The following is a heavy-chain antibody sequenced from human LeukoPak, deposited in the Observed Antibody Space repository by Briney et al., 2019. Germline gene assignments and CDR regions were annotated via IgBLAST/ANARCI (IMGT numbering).Heavy chain of an antibody. V-gene: IGHV4-4*07. J-gene: IGHJ6*03. Sequence: SETLSLTCTVSGGSISSYYWSWIRQPAGKGLEWIGRIYTCGSTNYNPSLKSRVTMSVDTSKNQFSLKLSSVTAADTAVYYCARESMTYYYYYMDVWGKGTTVTVSS. CDR3: ARESMTYYYYYMDV. CDR2: IYTCGST. CDR1: GGSISSYY. D-gene: IGHD2/OR15-2a*01.